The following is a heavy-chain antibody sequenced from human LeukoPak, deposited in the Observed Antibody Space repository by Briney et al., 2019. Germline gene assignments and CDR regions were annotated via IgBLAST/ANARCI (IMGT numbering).Heavy chain of an antibody. CDR3: ARDLSSPGPHSPHSMTLDY. CDR1: GFTFSSYG. CDR2: IWYDGSNK. J-gene: IGHJ4*02. V-gene: IGHV3-33*01. D-gene: IGHD2-15*01. Sequence: GGSLRLSCAASGFTFSSYGMHWVRQAPGKGLEWVAVIWYDGSNKYYADSVKGRFTISRDNSKHTLYLQMNSLRAEDTAVYYCARDLSSPGPHSPHSMTLDYWGQGTLVTVSS.